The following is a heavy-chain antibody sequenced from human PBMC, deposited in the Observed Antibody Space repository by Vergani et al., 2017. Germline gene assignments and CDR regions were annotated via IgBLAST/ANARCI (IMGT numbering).Heavy chain of an antibody. CDR2: INHSGST. CDR3: ARTPXFAVVIPYYYYMDV. Sequence: QVQLQQWGAGLLKPSETLALTCAVYGGSFSDYYWSCIRQPPGKGLEWIGEINHSGSTNYNPSLKSRVTISVDTSKNQFSLKLSSVTAADTAVYYCARTPXFAVVIPYYYYMDVWGKGTTVTVSS. CDR1: GGSFSDYY. D-gene: IGHD3-3*01. V-gene: IGHV4-34*01. J-gene: IGHJ6*03.